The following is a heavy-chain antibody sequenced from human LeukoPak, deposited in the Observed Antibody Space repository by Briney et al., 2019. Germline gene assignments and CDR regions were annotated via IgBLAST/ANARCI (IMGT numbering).Heavy chain of an antibody. D-gene: IGHD3-22*01. CDR1: GFTFSSYA. CDR3: AKRAYDSSGYNFDY. V-gene: IGHV3-23*01. J-gene: IGHJ4*02. Sequence: GGSLRLSCAASGFTFSSYAMSWVRQAPGKGLEWVSVISGSGGSTYYADSVKGRFTISRDNSKNTLYVQMNSLRAEDTAVYYCAKRAYDSSGYNFDYWGQGTLVTVSS. CDR2: ISGSGGST.